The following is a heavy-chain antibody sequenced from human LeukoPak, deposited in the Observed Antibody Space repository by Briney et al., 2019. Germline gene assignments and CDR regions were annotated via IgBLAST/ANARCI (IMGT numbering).Heavy chain of an antibody. V-gene: IGHV3-72*01. CDR1: GFTLSDHD. Sequence: PGGSLRLSCAASGFTLSDHDMGWVRQAQRKGREWVGRVRNKANSYITTYAASVKGRFTISRNDSENSLYLQMNSLKTEDTAVYYCGRIRGSYLHWYFDLWGRGTLVTVSS. D-gene: IGHD1-26*01. J-gene: IGHJ2*01. CDR3: GRIRGSYLHWYFDL. CDR2: VRNKANSYIT.